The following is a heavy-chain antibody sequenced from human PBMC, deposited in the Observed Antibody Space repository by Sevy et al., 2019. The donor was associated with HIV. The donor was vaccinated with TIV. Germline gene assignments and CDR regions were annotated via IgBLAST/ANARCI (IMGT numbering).Heavy chain of an antibody. D-gene: IGHD3-10*01. J-gene: IGHJ4*02. V-gene: IGHV4-59*12. CDR2: VYNRGSP. CDR1: GGSIKGYY. CDR3: ARERGGSDGFLFDY. Sequence: SETVFLTCTVSGGSIKGYYWSWIRQPPGKGLEWIGYVYNRGSPSYNSSLKSRVTTSIDTSKNQFSLNLNSVTAADTAMYYCARERGGSDGFLFDYWGQGMLVTVSS.